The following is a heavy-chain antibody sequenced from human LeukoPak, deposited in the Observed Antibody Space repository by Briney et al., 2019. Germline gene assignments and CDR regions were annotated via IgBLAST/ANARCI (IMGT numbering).Heavy chain of an antibody. CDR1: GFTFSGAW. CDR2: INNDGSTT. J-gene: IGHJ1*01. CDR3: ARVSAPWMNEYYHL. V-gene: IGHV3-74*01. Sequence: GGSLRLSCAASGFTFSGAWMHWVRQAPGKGLVWVSRINNDGSTTRHADSVKGRFTISRDNARNTLYLQMNSLRVEDTAVYYCARVSAPWMNEYYHLWGQGALVTVSS. D-gene: IGHD5-12*01.